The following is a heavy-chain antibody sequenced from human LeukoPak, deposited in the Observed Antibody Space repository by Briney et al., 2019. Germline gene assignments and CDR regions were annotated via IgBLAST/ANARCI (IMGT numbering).Heavy chain of an antibody. CDR1: GFIFSSYS. D-gene: IGHD2-2*01. CDR2: ISSSSSYI. CDR3: ARAGVWCSSTTCYPEAFDY. V-gene: IGHV3-21*01. Sequence: GGSPRLSCAASGFIFSSYSMNWVRQAPGKGLEWVSSISSSSSYIYYADSVKGRFTMSRDNAKNSLYLQMNSLRAEDTAVYYCARAGVWCSSTTCYPEAFDYWGQGTLVTVSS. J-gene: IGHJ4*02.